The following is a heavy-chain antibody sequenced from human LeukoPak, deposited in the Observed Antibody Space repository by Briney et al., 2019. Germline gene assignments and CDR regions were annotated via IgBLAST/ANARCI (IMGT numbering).Heavy chain of an antibody. CDR3: ARGPPITIFGVVIILHAFDI. D-gene: IGHD3-3*01. CDR1: GYTFTSYY. V-gene: IGHV1-46*01. J-gene: IGHJ3*02. CDR2: INPSGGST. Sequence: GASVKVSCKASGYTFTSYYMHWVRQAPGQGLEWMGIINPSGGSTSYAQKFQGRVTMTRDTSTSTVYMELSSLRSEDTAVYYCARGPPITIFGVVIILHAFDIWGQGTMVTVSS.